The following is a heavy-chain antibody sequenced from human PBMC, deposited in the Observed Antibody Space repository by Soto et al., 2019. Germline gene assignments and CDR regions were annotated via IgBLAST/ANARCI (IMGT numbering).Heavy chain of an antibody. D-gene: IGHD1-26*01. V-gene: IGHV4-61*01. J-gene: IGHJ4*02. CDR2: ISYTGDT. CDR1: GDSVSSDSYF. Sequence: SETLSLTCSVSGDSVSSDSYFWTWIRQPPGKGLEWIAYISYTGDTNYNPSLKSRVTISVDTSRNQFSLTLTSVTAADTAVYFCAPIVVGATVDFWDQGPPVTVAS. CDR3: APIVVGATVDF.